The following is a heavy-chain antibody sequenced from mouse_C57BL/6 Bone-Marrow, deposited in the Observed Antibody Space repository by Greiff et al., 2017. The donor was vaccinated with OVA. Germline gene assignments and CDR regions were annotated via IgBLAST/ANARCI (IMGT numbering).Heavy chain of an antibody. J-gene: IGHJ3*01. D-gene: IGHD2-1*01. CDR2: ISYDGSN. CDR3: ARGDGNYEGWFAY. Sequence: VQLQQSGPGLVKPSQSLSLTCSVTGYSITSGYYWNWIRQFPGNKLEWMGYISYDGSNNYNPSLKNRISITRDTSKNQFFLTLNSVTTEDTATYYCARGDGNYEGWFAYWGQGTLVTVSA. CDR1: GYSITSGYY. V-gene: IGHV3-6*01.